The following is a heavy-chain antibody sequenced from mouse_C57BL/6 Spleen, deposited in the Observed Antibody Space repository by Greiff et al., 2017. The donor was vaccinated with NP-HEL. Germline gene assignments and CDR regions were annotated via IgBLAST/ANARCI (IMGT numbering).Heavy chain of an antibody. V-gene: IGHV1-64*01. CDR2: IHPNSGST. D-gene: IGHD1-1*01. CDR3: ARILISYYGSENYYFDY. J-gene: IGHJ2*01. CDR1: GYTFTSYW. Sequence: QVQLQQPGAELVKPGASVKLSCKASGYTFTSYWMHWVKQRPGQGLEWIGMIHPNSGSTNYNEKFKSKATLTVDKSSSTAYMQLSSLTSEDSAVYYCARILISYYGSENYYFDYWGQGTTLTVSS.